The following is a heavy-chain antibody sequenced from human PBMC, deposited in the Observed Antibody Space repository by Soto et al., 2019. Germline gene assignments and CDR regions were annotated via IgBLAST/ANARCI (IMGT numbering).Heavy chain of an antibody. J-gene: IGHJ6*02. CDR3: ARGVLNYDFWSGYYNYYYYGTDV. CDR1: GGSISSGGYY. Sequence: SETLSLTCTVSGGSISSGGYYWSWIRQHPGKGLEWIGYIYYSGSTYYNPSLKSRVTISVDTSKNQFSLKLSSVTAADTAVYYCARGVLNYDFWSGYYNYYYYGTDVWGQGTTVTVSS. D-gene: IGHD3-3*01. CDR2: IYYSGST. V-gene: IGHV4-31*03.